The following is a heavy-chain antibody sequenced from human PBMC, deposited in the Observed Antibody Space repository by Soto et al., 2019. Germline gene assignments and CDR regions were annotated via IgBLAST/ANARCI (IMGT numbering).Heavy chain of an antibody. CDR3: AKGKSTGDIDWFDP. Sequence: PXGSLILSCTASGFTLQNYAMAWVRQAPGKGLEWVSTLIGGHYGTAYSYSVKGRFTVSRDNSKNCLYLQMNSLGVEDTAMYFCAKGKSTGDIDWFDPWGQGSLVTVSS. D-gene: IGHD3-10*01. CDR2: LIGGHYGT. CDR1: GFTLQNYA. V-gene: IGHV3-23*01. J-gene: IGHJ5*02.